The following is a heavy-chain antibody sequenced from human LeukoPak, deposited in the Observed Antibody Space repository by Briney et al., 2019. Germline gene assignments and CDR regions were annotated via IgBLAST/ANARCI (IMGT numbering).Heavy chain of an antibody. CDR2: MHKYCRPI. J-gene: IGHJ4*02. D-gene: IGHD2-21*02. CDR1: GFTFSSYE. V-gene: IGHV3-48*03. Sequence: GGPLRLSCAASGFTFSSYEMNWVRQAPGKGLECVSYMHKYCRPIYYADYVKGRFTISRDNAKNSLYLHMNSLRAEDTAIYYCVKHPRHCGGDCYSDFDSWGQGTLDTLPS. CDR3: VKHPRHCGGDCYSDFDS.